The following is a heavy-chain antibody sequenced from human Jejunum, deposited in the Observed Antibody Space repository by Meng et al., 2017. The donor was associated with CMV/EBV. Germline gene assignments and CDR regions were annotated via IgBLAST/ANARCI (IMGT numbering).Heavy chain of an antibody. CDR1: GSINNGDRY. V-gene: IGHV4-30-4*01. CDR3: ARDMEGTYGSLNWFDP. CDR2: IYSTGST. J-gene: IGHJ5*02. D-gene: IGHD3-10*01. Sequence: GSINNGDRYWTWIRQSPGKGLGWIGYIYSTGSTYYNPSLKSRVTISRDTSKNQFSLKLSSVTAADTAVYYCARDMEGTYGSLNWFDPWGQGTLVTVSS.